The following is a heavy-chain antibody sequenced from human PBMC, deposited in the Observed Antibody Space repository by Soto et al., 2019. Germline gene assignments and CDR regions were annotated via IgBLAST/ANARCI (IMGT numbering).Heavy chain of an antibody. CDR2: IWYDGSNK. V-gene: IGHV3-33*01. D-gene: IGHD3-9*01. CDR3: ARAYYDILTGYFDAFDI. J-gene: IGHJ3*02. Sequence: SLRLSCAASGFTFSSYGMHWVRQAPGKGLEWVAVIWYDGSNKYYADSVKGRFTISRDNSKNTLYLQMNSLRAEDTAVYYCARAYYDILTGYFDAFDIWGQGTMVTVSS. CDR1: GFTFSSYG.